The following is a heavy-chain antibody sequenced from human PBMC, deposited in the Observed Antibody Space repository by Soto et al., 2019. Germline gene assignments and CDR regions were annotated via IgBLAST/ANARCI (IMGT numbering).Heavy chain of an antibody. V-gene: IGHV4-39*01. CDR1: GASLSSSRYY. D-gene: IGHD1-20*01. CDR2: IYYSGTT. CDR3: EGGITGTLWASYIDY. Sequence: PSETLSLTCTVSGASLSSSRYYWGWIRQPPGKGLEWIGSIYYSGTTSYNPSLKSRVTMSVDTSKNQFSLKLSSVTAADTAVYYCEGGITGTLWASYIDYWGQGTLVTVSS. J-gene: IGHJ4*02.